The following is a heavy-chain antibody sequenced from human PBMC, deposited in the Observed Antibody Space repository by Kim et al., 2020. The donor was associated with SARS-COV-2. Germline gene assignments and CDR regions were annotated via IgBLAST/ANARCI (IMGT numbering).Heavy chain of an antibody. CDR1: GFTFSSYG. J-gene: IGHJ6*02. CDR2: IWYDGSNK. Sequence: GGSLRLSCAASGFTFSSYGMHWVRQAPGKGLEWVAVIWYDGSNKYYADSVKGRFTISRDNSKNTLYLQMNSLRAEDTAVYYCAREGDDIFTGYEYGMDVWGQGTTVTVSS. V-gene: IGHV3-33*01. D-gene: IGHD3-9*01. CDR3: AREGDDIFTGYEYGMDV.